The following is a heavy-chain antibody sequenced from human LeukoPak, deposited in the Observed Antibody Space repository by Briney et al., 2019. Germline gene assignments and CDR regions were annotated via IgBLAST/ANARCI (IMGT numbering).Heavy chain of an antibody. D-gene: IGHD1-26*01. CDR3: AKDRSKGSYGDEFDF. CDR1: GFTFSGSA. V-gene: IGHV3-73*01. CDR2: IRTKANSYAT. J-gene: IGHJ4*02. Sequence: GGSLRLSCAASGFTFSGSAMHWVRQASGKGLEWVGLIRTKANSYATAYAASVKGRFTISRDDSKNTLYLQMNSLRPEDTAVYYCAKDRSKGSYGDEFDFWGQGTLVTVSS.